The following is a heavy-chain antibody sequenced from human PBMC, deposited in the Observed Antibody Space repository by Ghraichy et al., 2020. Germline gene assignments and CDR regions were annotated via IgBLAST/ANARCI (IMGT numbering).Heavy chain of an antibody. J-gene: IGHJ3*02. CDR3: TRSYSGGDYIQVGLDI. V-gene: IGHV3-73*01. CDR1: GFTFSGSV. CDR2: IRSKAFSYAT. Sequence: GGSLRLSCAASGFTFSGSVIHWVRQASGKGLEWVGRIRSKAFSYATAYAASVEGRFTISRDDSKNTAYLQMSSLRTEDTAVYYCTRSYSGGDYIQVGLDIWGQGTMVAVSS. D-gene: IGHD4-17*01.